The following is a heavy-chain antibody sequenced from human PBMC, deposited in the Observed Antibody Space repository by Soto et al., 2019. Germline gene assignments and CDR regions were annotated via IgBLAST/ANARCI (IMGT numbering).Heavy chain of an antibody. CDR3: GRPGCPGSPYGMDV. CDR1: GYSFTSYW. D-gene: IGHD2-8*02. CDR2: IYPGDSDT. J-gene: IGHJ6*02. Sequence: GESLKISCKGSGYSFTSYWIGWVRQMPGKGLEWMWIIYPGDSDTRYSTSFQGPVTISADKSIHTAYLQWNSLKASDTALYFFGRPGCPGSPYGMDVWGQETTVTVSS. V-gene: IGHV5-51*01.